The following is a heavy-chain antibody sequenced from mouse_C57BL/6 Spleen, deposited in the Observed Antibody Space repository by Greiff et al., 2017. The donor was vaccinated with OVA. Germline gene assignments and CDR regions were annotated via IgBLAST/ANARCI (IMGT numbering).Heavy chain of an antibody. CDR1: GFTFSSYG. V-gene: IGHV5-6*01. Sequence: EVQRVESGGDLVKPGGSLKLSCAASGFTFSSYGMSWVRQTPDKRLEWVATISSGGSYTYYPDSVKGRFTISRDNAKNTLYLQMSSLKSEDTAMYYCARHEGRYFDVWGTGTTVTVSS. D-gene: IGHD3-3*01. CDR3: ARHEGRYFDV. J-gene: IGHJ1*03. CDR2: ISSGGSYT.